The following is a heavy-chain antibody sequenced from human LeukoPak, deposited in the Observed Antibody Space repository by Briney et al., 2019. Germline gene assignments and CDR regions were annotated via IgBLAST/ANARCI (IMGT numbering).Heavy chain of an antibody. CDR3: ARDLTVDTAMAFDY. Sequence: SETLSLTCTVSGGSISSYYWSWIRQPPGKGLEWIGYIYYSGSTNYNPSLKSRVTISVDTSKNQFSLKLSSVTAADTAVYYCARDLTVDTAMAFDYWAREPWSPSPQ. D-gene: IGHD5-18*01. CDR1: GGSISSYY. V-gene: IGHV4-59*12. CDR2: IYYSGST. J-gene: IGHJ4*02.